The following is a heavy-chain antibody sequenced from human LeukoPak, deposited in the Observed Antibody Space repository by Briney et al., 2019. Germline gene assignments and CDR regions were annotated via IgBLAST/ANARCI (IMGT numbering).Heavy chain of an antibody. V-gene: IGHV4-39*01. CDR3: ARWWVVNWFDP. Sequence: SETLSLTCTVSGGSISSSSYYWGWIRQPPGKGLEWVGSIYYSGSTYYNPSLKSRVTISVDTSKNQFSLKLSSVTAADTAVYYCARWWVVNWFDPWGQGTLVTVSS. D-gene: IGHD2-15*01. J-gene: IGHJ5*02. CDR1: GGSISSSSYY. CDR2: IYYSGST.